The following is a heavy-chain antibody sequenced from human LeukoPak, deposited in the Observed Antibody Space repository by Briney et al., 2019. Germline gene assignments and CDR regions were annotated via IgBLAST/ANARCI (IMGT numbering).Heavy chain of an antibody. V-gene: IGHV3-53*01. CDR2: IYSGGST. J-gene: IGHJ1*01. CDR3: ARGPTVTAPGR. CDR1: GLTVSYNY. Sequence: GGSLRLSCAASGLTVSYNYMSWVRQAPGKGLEWVSLIYSGGSTRHADSVKGRFTISRDNSKNTLYLQMNSLRVEDTAVYYCARGPTVTAPGRWGQGTLVTVSS.